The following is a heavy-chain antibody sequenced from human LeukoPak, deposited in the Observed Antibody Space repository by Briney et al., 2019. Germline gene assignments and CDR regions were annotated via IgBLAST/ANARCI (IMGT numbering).Heavy chain of an antibody. D-gene: IGHD4-23*01. CDR3: ASGGGYGGYSY. CDR2: ISSSSSYI. J-gene: IGHJ4*02. V-gene: IGHV3-21*01. Sequence: GGSLRLSCAASGFTFSSYSMNWVRQAPGEGLEWVSSISSSSSYIYYADSVKGRFTISRDNAKNSLYLQMNSLRAEDTAVYYCASGGGYGGYSYWGQGTLVTVSS. CDR1: GFTFSSYS.